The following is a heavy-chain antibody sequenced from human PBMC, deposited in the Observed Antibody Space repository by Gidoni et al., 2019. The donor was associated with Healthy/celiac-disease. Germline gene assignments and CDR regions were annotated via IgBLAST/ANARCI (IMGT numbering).Heavy chain of an antibody. CDR3: ARSPGYSSSLFDY. J-gene: IGHJ4*02. CDR1: GFPFSSYW. D-gene: IGHD6-13*01. V-gene: IGHV3-7*04. Sequence: EVQLVESGGGLVQPGGSLRLSCAASGFPFSSYWMSWVRQAPGKGLEWVANIKQDGSEKYYVDSVKGRFTISRDNAKNSLYLQMNSLRAEDTAVYYCARSPGYSSSLFDYWGQGTLVTVSS. CDR2: IKQDGSEK.